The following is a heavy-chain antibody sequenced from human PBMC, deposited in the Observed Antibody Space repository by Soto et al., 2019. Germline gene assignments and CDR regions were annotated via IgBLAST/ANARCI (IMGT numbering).Heavy chain of an antibody. D-gene: IGHD1-7*01. CDR3: ASSTGSTLDYYYYYYMDV. Sequence: PSETLSLTCTVSGASIGGSITDHYWGWIRQSPGKGLEWIGYVLYSGHTNYNPSLKSRVTISVDRSMNQFSLRLNSVTAADTAVYYCASSTGSTLDYYYYYYMDVWGKGTTVTVSS. CDR2: VLYSGHT. J-gene: IGHJ6*03. CDR1: GASIGGSITDHY. V-gene: IGHV4-59*11.